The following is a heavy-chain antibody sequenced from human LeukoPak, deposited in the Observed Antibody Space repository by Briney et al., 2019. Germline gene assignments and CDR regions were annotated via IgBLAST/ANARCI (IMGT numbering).Heavy chain of an antibody. D-gene: IGHD6-19*01. J-gene: IGHJ4*02. Sequence: GGSLRLSCAASGFTFSSFAMSWVRQAPGKGLEWVSAISGSGAGTYYADFVKGRFTISKDNSKNTLYLQMSSLRAEDTAVYYCSSVAGTVYWGQGTLVTVSS. CDR3: SSVAGTVY. CDR2: ISGSGAGT. V-gene: IGHV3-23*01. CDR1: GFTFSSFA.